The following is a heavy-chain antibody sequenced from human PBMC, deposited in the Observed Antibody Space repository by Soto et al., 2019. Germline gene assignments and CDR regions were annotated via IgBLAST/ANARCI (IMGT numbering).Heavy chain of an antibody. CDR1: GFTFSDYG. J-gene: IGHJ4*02. CDR2: MSYAGSYK. D-gene: IGHD6-6*01. V-gene: IGHV3-30*18. CDR3: AKEMYPRTVLDSSSPWGDY. Sequence: LRLSCAVSGFTFSDYGMHWVRQAPGKGLEWVAVMSYAGSYKYYADSVKGRFTISRDLSGNTLFLQMNSLRLEDTAVYFCAKEMYPRTVLDSSSPWGDYWGQGTLVTVSS.